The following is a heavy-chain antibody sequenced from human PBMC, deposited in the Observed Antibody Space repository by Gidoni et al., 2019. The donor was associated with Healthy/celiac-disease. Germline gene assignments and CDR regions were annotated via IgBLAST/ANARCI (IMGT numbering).Heavy chain of an antibody. CDR2: ISYDGSNK. D-gene: IGHD1-26*01. CDR3: ATHLGGEGATDY. Sequence: QVQLVESGGGVVQPGRSLRLSCAASGFPFSSYGMHWVRQAPGKGLEWVAVISYDGSNKYYADSVKGRFTISRDNSKNTLYLQMNSLRAEDTAVYYCATHLGGEGATDYWGQGTLVTVSS. CDR1: GFPFSSYG. J-gene: IGHJ4*02. V-gene: IGHV3-30*03.